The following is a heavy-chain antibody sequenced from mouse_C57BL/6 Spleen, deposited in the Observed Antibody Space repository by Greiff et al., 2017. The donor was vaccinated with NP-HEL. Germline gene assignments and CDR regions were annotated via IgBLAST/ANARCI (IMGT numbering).Heavy chain of an antibody. CDR2: IDPANGNT. Sequence: VQLKESVAELVRPGASVKLSCTASGFNIKNTYMHWVKQRPEQGLEWIGRIDPANGNTKYAPKFQGKATITADTSSNTAYLQLSSLTSEDTAIYYCADFYDSSYWYFDVWGTGTTVTVSS. J-gene: IGHJ1*03. V-gene: IGHV14-3*01. D-gene: IGHD1-1*01. CDR3: ADFYDSSYWYFDV. CDR1: GFNIKNTY.